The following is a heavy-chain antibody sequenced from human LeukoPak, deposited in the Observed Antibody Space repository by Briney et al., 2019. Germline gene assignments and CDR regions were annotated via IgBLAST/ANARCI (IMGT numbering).Heavy chain of an antibody. D-gene: IGHD6-13*01. V-gene: IGHV4-59*01. Sequence: SETLSLTCTVSGGSISSYYWSWIRQPPGKGLEWIGYIYSSGSTNYNPSLKSRVTISVDTSKNQFSLKLSSVTAADTAVYYCARFRGSSWPNRKYYFDYWGQGTLVTVSS. CDR1: GGSISSYY. J-gene: IGHJ4*02. CDR3: ARFRGSSWPNRKYYFDY. CDR2: IYSSGST.